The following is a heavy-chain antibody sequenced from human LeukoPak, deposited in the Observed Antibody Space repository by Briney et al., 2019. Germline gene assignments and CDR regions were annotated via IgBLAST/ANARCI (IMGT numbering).Heavy chain of an antibody. CDR2: IGPSGSNI. J-gene: IGHJ6*04. CDR3: AELGITMIGGV. V-gene: IGHV3-48*01. Sequence: GGSLRLSCAASGFTFGIYAMNWVRQAPGKGLEWVSYIGPSGSNIYYADSVKGRFTISRDNAKDSLYLQMNSLRAEDTAVYYCAELGITMIGGVWGKGTTVTISS. D-gene: IGHD3-10*02. CDR1: GFTFGIYA.